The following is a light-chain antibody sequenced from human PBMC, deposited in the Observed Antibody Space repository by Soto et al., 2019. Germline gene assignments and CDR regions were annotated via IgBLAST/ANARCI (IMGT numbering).Light chain of an antibody. CDR1: LSVSVY. J-gene: IGKJ1*01. V-gene: IGKV3-20*01. CDR2: GAS. CDR3: HQYGSSPRT. Sequence: EIVLTQSPATLSVSPGERATLSCRTSLSVSVYLDWYQQKPGQAPSLLIYGASSRATGIPERFSGSGSGTDFTLTISRLEPEDFAVYYCHQYGSSPRTFGQGTKVDIK.